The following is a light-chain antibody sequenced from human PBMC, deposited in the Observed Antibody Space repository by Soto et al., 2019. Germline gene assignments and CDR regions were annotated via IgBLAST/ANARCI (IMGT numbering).Light chain of an antibody. CDR3: PHYYSPRCN. Sequence: DIQMPQSPSTLSASVGDTVTITCRASQSISSWVAWYQQKPGKAPKLLLYTASSLERGVPSRFSGSGSGTEYTLTTSSLQADDFSTYDGPHYYSPRCNFGQGGKLESK. CDR1: QSISSW. V-gene: IGKV1-5*03. CDR2: TAS. J-gene: IGKJ2*02.